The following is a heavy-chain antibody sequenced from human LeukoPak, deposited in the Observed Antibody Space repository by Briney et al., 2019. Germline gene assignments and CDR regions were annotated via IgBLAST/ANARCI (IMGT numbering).Heavy chain of an antibody. J-gene: IGHJ4*02. V-gene: IGHV3-74*01. CDR3: ARATSSGSYRILDY. Sequence: GGSLRLSCAASGLTFSSYWMHWVRQAPGKGLVWVSRINSDGSSTSYADSVKGRFTISRDNAKNTLYLQMNSLRAEDTAVYYCARATSSGSYRILDYWGQGTLVTVSS. CDR1: GLTFSSYW. D-gene: IGHD6-19*01. CDR2: INSDGSST.